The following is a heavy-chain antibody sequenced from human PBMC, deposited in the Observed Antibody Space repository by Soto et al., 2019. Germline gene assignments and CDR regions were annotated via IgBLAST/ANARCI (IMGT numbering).Heavy chain of an antibody. D-gene: IGHD6-19*01. CDR3: ATGVAVAPKTSDAFDI. CDR1: GYTFTSYY. J-gene: IGHJ3*02. V-gene: IGHV1-46*01. CDR2: INPSGGST. Sequence: GASVKVSCKASGYTFTSYYMHWVRQAPGQGLEWMGIINPSGGSTSYAQKFQGRVTMTRDTSTSTVYMELSSLRSEDTAVYYCATGVAVAPKTSDAFDIWGQGTMVTVS.